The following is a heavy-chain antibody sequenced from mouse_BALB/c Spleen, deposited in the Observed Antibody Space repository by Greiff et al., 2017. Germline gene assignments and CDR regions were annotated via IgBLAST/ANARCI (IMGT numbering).Heavy chain of an antibody. J-gene: IGHJ1*01. CDR3: ARPYDGYYWYFDV. CDR2: ISDGGSYT. D-gene: IGHD2-3*01. CDR1: GFTFSDYY. Sequence: EVKVVESGGGLVKPGGSLKLSCAASGFTFSDYYMYWVRQTPEKRLEWVATISDGGSYTYYPDSVKGRFTISRDNAKNNLYLQMSSLKSEDTAMYYCARPYDGYYWYFDVWGAGTTVTVSS. V-gene: IGHV5-4*02.